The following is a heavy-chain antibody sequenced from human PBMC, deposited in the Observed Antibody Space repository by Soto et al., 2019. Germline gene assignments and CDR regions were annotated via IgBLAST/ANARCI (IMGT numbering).Heavy chain of an antibody. D-gene: IGHD2-15*01. Sequence: PSETLSLTCAVSGYSIASGYYWAWIRQSPGKGLEWIGSIYHAGSVYYNPSLKSRVTLSVDTSKNQFSVRLNSVTASDTAVYYCAPLSVSLSGPYGIHVWGQGTTVTVSS. V-gene: IGHV4-38-2*01. CDR3: APLSVSLSGPYGIHV. CDR1: GYSIASGYY. J-gene: IGHJ6*02. CDR2: IYHAGSV.